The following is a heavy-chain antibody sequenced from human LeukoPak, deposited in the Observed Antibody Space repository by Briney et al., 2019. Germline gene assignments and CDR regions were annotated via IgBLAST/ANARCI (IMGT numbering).Heavy chain of an antibody. CDR1: GFTFSNAW. J-gene: IGHJ5*02. V-gene: IGHV3-15*01. CDR3: TTGPWYSSSWYWFDP. Sequence: PGGSLRLSCAASGFTFSNAWMSWVRQAPGKGLEWVGRIKSKTDGGTTDYAAPVKGRFTISRDDSKNTLYLQMNSLKTEDTAVYYCTTGPWYSSSWYWFDPWGQGTQVTVSS. D-gene: IGHD6-13*01. CDR2: IKSKTDGGTT.